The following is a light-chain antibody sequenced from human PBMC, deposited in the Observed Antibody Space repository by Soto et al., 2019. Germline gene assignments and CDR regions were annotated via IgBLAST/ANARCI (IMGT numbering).Light chain of an antibody. CDR3: AAWDDSLSGWV. V-gene: IGLV1-47*01. CDR2: RNN. J-gene: IGLJ3*02. CDR1: SFNIGSNY. Sequence: QSVMTQPPSASGTPGQRVTISSSGSSFNIGSNYVYWYQQLPGTAPKLLIYRNNQRPSGVPDRFSGSKSGTSASLAISGLRSEDEADYYCAAWDDSLSGWVFGGGTKLTVL.